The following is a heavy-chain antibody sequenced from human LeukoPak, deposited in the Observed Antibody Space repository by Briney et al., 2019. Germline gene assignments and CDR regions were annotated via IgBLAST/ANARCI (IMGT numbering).Heavy chain of an antibody. CDR3: TRRQAGEQWPDYYNMDV. CDR2: INPNSGST. J-gene: IGHJ6*02. Sequence: GASVKVSCKASGYTFTGCFMHWVRQAPGQGLEWMGWINPNSGSTNYAQKFQGRVTMTRDTSISTAYMELSSLRSDDTAIYYCTRRQAGEQWPDYYNMDVWGQGTTVTVSS. CDR1: GYTFTGCF. D-gene: IGHD6-19*01. V-gene: IGHV1-2*02.